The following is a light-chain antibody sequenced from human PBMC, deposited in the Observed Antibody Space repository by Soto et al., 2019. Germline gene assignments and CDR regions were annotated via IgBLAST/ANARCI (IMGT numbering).Light chain of an antibody. Sequence: EVVLTQSPGTLSLSPGERATLSCRASQSVSNNYLAWYQQKPGQSPKLRIFGSSDRATGIPDRFSGSGSGTDFTLTISRLEPEDFAVYYCPQYGSSPPYTFGQGTKLEIK. J-gene: IGKJ2*01. V-gene: IGKV3-20*01. CDR2: GSS. CDR1: QSVSNNY. CDR3: PQYGSSPPYT.